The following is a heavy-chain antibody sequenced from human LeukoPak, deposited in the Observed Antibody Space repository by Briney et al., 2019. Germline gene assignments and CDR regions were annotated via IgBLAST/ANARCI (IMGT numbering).Heavy chain of an antibody. CDR1: GFTFDDYA. J-gene: IGHJ4*02. D-gene: IGHD6-6*01. Sequence: PGGSLRLSCAASGFTFDDYAMHWVRQAPGKGQDWVSGISWNSGSIGYADSVKGRFTISRDNAKNSLYLQMNSLRAEDTALYYCAKSEGYSSSPFDYWGQGTLVTVSS. CDR3: AKSEGYSSSPFDY. CDR2: ISWNSGSI. V-gene: IGHV3-9*01.